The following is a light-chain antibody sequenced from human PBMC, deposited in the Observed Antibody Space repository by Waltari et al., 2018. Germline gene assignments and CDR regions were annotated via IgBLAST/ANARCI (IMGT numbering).Light chain of an antibody. V-gene: IGKV2-28*01. J-gene: IGKJ1*01. CDR1: QSLLHRDGYNY. Sequence: DIVMTQSPVSLPVTPGEPASISCRSSQSLLHRDGYNYVDWYLQKPGQSPKLLIYLGSNRASGGPDRFCGSGSGTDFTLKISRVEAEDVGVYYCMQALRTWTFGQGTKVEIK. CDR3: MQALRTWT. CDR2: LGS.